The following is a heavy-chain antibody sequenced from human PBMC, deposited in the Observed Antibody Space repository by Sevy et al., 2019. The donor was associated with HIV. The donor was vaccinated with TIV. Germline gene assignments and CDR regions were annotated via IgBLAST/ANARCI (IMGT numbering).Heavy chain of an antibody. J-gene: IGHJ6*03. CDR1: GFTFSSYS. D-gene: IGHD2-21*02. Sequence: GGSLRLSCAASGFTFSSYSMNWVRQAPGKGLEWVSSISSSSSYIYYADSVKGRFTISRDNAKNSLYLQMNSLRAEDTAVYYCARGSRDCGGDCFSYYYYYYMDVWGKGTTVTVSS. CDR3: ARGSRDCGGDCFSYYYYYYMDV. V-gene: IGHV3-21*01. CDR2: ISSSSSYI.